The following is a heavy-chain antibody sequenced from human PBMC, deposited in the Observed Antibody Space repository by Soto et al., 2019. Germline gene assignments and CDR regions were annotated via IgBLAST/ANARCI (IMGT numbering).Heavy chain of an antibody. J-gene: IGHJ4*02. CDR1: GFTFSSYS. Sequence: PGGSLRLSCAASGFTFSSYSMNWVRQAPGKGLEWVSYISSSSSTIYYADSVKGRFTISRDNAKNSLYLQMNSLRAEDTAVYYCARFKGEWLPSHYFDYWGQGTLVTVSS. CDR3: ARFKGEWLPSHYFDY. V-gene: IGHV3-48*01. D-gene: IGHD5-12*01. CDR2: ISSSSSTI.